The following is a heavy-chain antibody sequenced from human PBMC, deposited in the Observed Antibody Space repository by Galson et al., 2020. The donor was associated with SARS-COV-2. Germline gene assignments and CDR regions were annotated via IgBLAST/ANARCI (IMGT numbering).Heavy chain of an antibody. Sequence: GGSLRLSCAASGFTFSSYGMHWVRQAPGKGLEWVAVIWYDGSNKYYADSVKGRFTISRDNSKNTLYLQMNSLRAEDTSVYYCAKSGGVIAPLDYWGQGTLVTGSS. CDR3: AKSGGVIAPLDY. J-gene: IGHJ4*02. CDR2: IWYDGSNK. D-gene: IGHD3-16*02. CDR1: GFTFSSYG. V-gene: IGHV3-33*06.